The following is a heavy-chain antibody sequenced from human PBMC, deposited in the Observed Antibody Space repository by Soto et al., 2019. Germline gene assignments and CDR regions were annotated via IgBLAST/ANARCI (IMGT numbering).Heavy chain of an antibody. D-gene: IGHD3-10*01. CDR1: GFTFSDYY. CDR2: ISSSGSTI. Sequence: GGSLRLSCAASGFTFSDYYMSWIRQAPGKGLEWVSYISSSGSTIYYADSVKGRFTISRDNAKNSLYRQMNSLRAEDTAVYYCARDKAANYGSGSFFDYWGQGTLVTVSS. CDR3: ARDKAANYGSGSFFDY. V-gene: IGHV3-11*01. J-gene: IGHJ4*02.